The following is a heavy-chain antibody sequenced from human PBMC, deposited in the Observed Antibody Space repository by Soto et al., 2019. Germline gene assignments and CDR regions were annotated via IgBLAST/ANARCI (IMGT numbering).Heavy chain of an antibody. J-gene: IGHJ4*02. CDR3: ARDSSDNEAFDY. CDR2: IYSGGST. V-gene: IGHV3-53*01. CDR1: GFTVSSNY. D-gene: IGHD2-2*01. Sequence: HPGGSLRLSCAASGFTVSSNYMSWVRQAPGKGLEWVSVIYSGGSTYYADSVKGRFTISRDNSKNTLYLQMNSLRAEDTAVYYCARDSSDNEAFDYWGQGTLVTVSS.